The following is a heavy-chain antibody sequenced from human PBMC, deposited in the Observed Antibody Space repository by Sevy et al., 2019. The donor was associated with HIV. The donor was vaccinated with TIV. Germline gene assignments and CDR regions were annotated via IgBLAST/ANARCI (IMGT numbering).Heavy chain of an antibody. Sequence: GGSLRLSCAASGLTFSSHAMHWVRQAPGKGLEWVAVKSSAGSNKYYADSVKGRFTISRDNPKNTLYLQMNSLRPEDTAVYYCTRDAGYSIAWSPSDYWGQGTLVTVSS. V-gene: IGHV3-30-3*01. J-gene: IGHJ4*02. D-gene: IGHD6-19*01. CDR3: TRDAGYSIAWSPSDY. CDR2: KSSAGSNK. CDR1: GLTFSSHA.